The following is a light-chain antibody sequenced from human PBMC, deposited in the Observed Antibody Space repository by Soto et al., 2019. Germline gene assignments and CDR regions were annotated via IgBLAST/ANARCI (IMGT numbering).Light chain of an antibody. CDR1: SSDIGAYNY. Sequence: QSALTQPASVSGSPGQSITISCTGTSSDIGAYNYVSWYQQHPGKAPKLMIYDVSNRPSGVSNRFSGSKSDHTASLTIFGLQAEDEADYYCSSYTSSSTVVFGGGTKVTVL. J-gene: IGLJ2*01. CDR3: SSYTSSSTVV. CDR2: DVS. V-gene: IGLV2-14*01.